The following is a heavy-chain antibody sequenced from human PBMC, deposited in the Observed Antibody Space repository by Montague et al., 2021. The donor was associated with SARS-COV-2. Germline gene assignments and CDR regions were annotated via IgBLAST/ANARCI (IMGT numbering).Heavy chain of an antibody. J-gene: IGHJ4*02. Sequence: SETLSLTCSVSGFSISSGFYWAWIRQSPGKGPEWIGTVYHSGYTHYSPSLKGRVTVSIDASKNQFSLTVTSVTAADTAVYFCARRGYTGSDYFDYWGQGTLVTVSS. D-gene: IGHD5-12*01. CDR2: VYHSGYT. CDR1: GFSISSGFY. CDR3: ARRGYTGSDYFDY. V-gene: IGHV4-38-2*01.